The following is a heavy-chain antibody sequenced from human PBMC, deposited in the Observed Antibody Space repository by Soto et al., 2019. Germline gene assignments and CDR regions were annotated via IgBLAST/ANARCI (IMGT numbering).Heavy chain of an antibody. J-gene: IGHJ4*02. CDR2: ITPFNGDG. Sequence: QMQLVQSGAEVKKPGSTVTVSCKALGNTFTFRYLHWVRQAPGQALEWMGWITPFNGDGHYAQKCQERVTITRDRSINTAYMRMSTLRSEDTAMYYCASGGAGSGPFTWELPDHWGQGTLVTVSS. CDR3: ASGGAGSGPFTWELPDH. V-gene: IGHV1-45*02. D-gene: IGHD1-26*01. CDR1: GNTFTFRY.